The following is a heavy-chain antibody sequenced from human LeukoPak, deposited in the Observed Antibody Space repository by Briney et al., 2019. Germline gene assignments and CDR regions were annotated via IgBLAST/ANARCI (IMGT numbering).Heavy chain of an antibody. CDR2: IGSSDSII. V-gene: IGHV3-11*01. Sequence: PGGSLRLSCAVSGFNVNDHYISWIRQAPGKGLEWVSDIGSSDSIIAYGDSVRGRFTISRDFASNSLYLQMNSLRVEDTAVYYCAREIVAGAFDSWGQGTLVTVSS. J-gene: IGHJ4*02. D-gene: IGHD6-19*01. CDR1: GFNVNDHY. CDR3: AREIVAGAFDS.